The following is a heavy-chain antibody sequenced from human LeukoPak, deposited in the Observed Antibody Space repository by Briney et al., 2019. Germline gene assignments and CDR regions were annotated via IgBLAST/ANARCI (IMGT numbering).Heavy chain of an antibody. Sequence: PGGSLRLSCAASGFTLSSYAMHWVRQAPGKGLEWVAVISYDGSNKYYADSVKGRFTISRDNSKNTLYLQMNSLRAEDTAVYYCARDRGDFWSGSYYYYYYMDVWGKGTTVTVSS. V-gene: IGHV3-30*04. CDR3: ARDRGDFWSGSYYYYYYMDV. CDR1: GFTLSSYA. CDR2: ISYDGSNK. J-gene: IGHJ6*03. D-gene: IGHD3-3*01.